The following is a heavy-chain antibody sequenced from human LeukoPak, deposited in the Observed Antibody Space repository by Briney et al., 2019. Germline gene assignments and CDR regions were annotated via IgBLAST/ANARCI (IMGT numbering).Heavy chain of an antibody. J-gene: IGHJ4*02. CDR2: ISSSSRTI. Sequence: GGSLRLSRAASGFTFSSYSMNWVRQAPGKGLEWVSYISSSSRTIYYTDSVKGRFTISRDNAQNSLYLQMNSLRDDDTAVYYCARDFYGDYGFDFWGQGTLVTVSS. V-gene: IGHV3-48*02. D-gene: IGHD4-17*01. CDR1: GFTFSSYS. CDR3: ARDFYGDYGFDF.